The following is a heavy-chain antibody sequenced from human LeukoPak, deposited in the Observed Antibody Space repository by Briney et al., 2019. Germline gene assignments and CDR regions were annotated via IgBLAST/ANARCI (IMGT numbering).Heavy chain of an antibody. V-gene: IGHV3-48*02. CDR3: ARDLGYCSGGSCYNWFDP. CDR1: GFTFSSYI. D-gene: IGHD2-15*01. J-gene: IGHJ5*02. Sequence: GGSLTLSCAASGFTFSSYIMNWVRQAPGKGLEWVSYISSSSSTIYYADSVKGRFTISRDNAKNSLYLQMNSLRDEDTAVYYCARDLGYCSGGSCYNWFDPWGQGTLVTVSS. CDR2: ISSSSSTI.